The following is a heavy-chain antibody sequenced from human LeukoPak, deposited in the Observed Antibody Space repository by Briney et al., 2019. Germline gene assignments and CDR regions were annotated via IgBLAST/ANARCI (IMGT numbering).Heavy chain of an antibody. J-gene: IGHJ4*02. CDR3: AAGTAADY. D-gene: IGHD6-13*01. V-gene: IGHV3-11*03. Sequence: GGSLRLSCVVSGIPFSDYYMNWIRQAPGKGLEWISYISSSSSYTDYADSVKGRFTISSDNAKNVLYLQMNSLRVEDTAVYYCAAGTAADYWGLGTLVAVSS. CDR1: GIPFSDYY. CDR2: ISSSSSYT.